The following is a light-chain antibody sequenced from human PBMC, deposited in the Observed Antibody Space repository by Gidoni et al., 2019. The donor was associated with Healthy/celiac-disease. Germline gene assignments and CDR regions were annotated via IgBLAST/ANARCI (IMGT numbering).Light chain of an antibody. J-gene: IGLJ2*01. Sequence: QSALTQPPSVSGSPGQSVTISCTGTSSDVGSYNRVSWYQQPPGTAPKLMIYGVNNRPSGVPDRFSGSKSGNTASLTISGLQAEDEADYYCSSYTSRDTSHVVFGGGTKLTVL. CDR1: SSDVGSYNR. V-gene: IGLV2-18*02. CDR2: GVN. CDR3: SSYTSRDTSHVV.